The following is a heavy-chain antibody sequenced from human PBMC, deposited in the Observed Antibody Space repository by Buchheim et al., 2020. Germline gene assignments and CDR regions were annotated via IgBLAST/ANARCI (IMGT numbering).Heavy chain of an antibody. Sequence: QVQLQQWGAGLLKPSATLSLTCAVYGGSFSGYYWSWMRQPPGKGLEWIGEINHSGSTNYNPSLKSRVTISVDTSKHQFSLKLSAVTAADTAVYYCARARCGRRPTIFGVVITGNWFDPWGQGTL. D-gene: IGHD3-3*01. J-gene: IGHJ5*02. CDR2: INHSGST. CDR3: ARARCGRRPTIFGVVITGNWFDP. CDR1: GGSFSGYY. V-gene: IGHV4-34*01.